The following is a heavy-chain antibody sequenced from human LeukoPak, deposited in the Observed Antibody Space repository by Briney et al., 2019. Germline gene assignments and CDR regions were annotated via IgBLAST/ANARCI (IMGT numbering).Heavy chain of an antibody. D-gene: IGHD6-6*01. Sequence: SETLSLTCTVSGGSICSYYWSWIRQPAGKGLEWIGRIYTSGSTNYNPSLKSRVTMSVDTSKNQFSLKLSSVTATDTAVYYCARFRYSSSVYYMDVWGKGTTVTVSS. J-gene: IGHJ6*03. CDR2: IYTSGST. CDR3: ARFRYSSSVYYMDV. CDR1: GGSICSYY. V-gene: IGHV4-4*07.